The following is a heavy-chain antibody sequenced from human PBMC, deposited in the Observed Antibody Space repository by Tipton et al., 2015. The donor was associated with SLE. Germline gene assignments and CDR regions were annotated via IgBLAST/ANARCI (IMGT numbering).Heavy chain of an antibody. D-gene: IGHD2-2*01. J-gene: IGHJ6*03. Sequence: LRFSCSISGSSITSSCHYWGWIRQPPGKGLEWIGSIYYTGTTYYNPSLKSRVPISVDMSKNQFSLKLSSVTAADTAVYYCAKLRRPAFPLSCMDVWGKGATVPISS. CDR3: AKLRRPAFPLSCMDV. V-gene: IGHV4-39*07. CDR1: GSSITSSCHY. CDR2: IYYTGTT.